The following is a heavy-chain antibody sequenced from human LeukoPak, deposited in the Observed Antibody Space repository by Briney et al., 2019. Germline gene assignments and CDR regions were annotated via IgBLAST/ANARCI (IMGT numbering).Heavy chain of an antibody. CDR1: GFTFSDYY. J-gene: IGHJ4*02. CDR3: AKDMDRFIAVAGSDY. CDR2: ISSSGSTI. D-gene: IGHD6-19*01. V-gene: IGHV3-11*01. Sequence: PGGSLRLSCAASGFTFSDYYMSWIRQAPGKGLEWVSYISSSGSTIYYADSVKGRFTISRDNSKNTLYLQMNSLRAEDTAVYYCAKDMDRFIAVAGSDYWGQGTLVTVSS.